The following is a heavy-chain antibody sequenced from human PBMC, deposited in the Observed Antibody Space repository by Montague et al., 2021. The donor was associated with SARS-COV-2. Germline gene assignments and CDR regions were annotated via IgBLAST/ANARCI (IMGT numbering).Heavy chain of an antibody. CDR1: GGSTTSNY. V-gene: IGHV4-59*13. Sequence: SETLSLTYTVSGGSTTSNYWSWIRQPPGRRLEWIGYINHSGSTSSNPSFRSRVTISVDTSQNQFSLKLSSVTAADTAVYYCARSRSLESGLSFPSWYFDDWGQGTLVTVSP. CDR2: INHSGST. CDR3: ARSRSLESGLSFPSWYFDD. D-gene: IGHD5-12*01. J-gene: IGHJ4*02.